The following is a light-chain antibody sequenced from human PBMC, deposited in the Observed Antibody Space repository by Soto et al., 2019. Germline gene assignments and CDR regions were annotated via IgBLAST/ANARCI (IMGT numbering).Light chain of an antibody. CDR2: ENN. V-gene: IGLV1-51*02. CDR3: GTWDSSLSGV. J-gene: IGLJ3*02. Sequence: SVLTQPPSVSAAPEQKVTISCSGSSSNIGNNYVSWYQQLPGTAPKLLIYENNKRPSGIPDRFSGSKSGTSATLGITGLQSGDEADYYCGTWDSSLSGVFGGGTKLTVL. CDR1: SSNIGNNY.